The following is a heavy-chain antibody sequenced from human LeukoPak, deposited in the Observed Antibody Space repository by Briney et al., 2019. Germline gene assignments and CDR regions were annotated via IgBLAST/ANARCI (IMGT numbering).Heavy chain of an antibody. V-gene: IGHV4-61*02. CDR3: ARDEPIWFGEYGMDV. CDR2: IYTSGST. Sequence: SETLSLTCTVSGGSISSGSYYWSWIRQPAGKGLEWIGRIYTSGSTSYNPSLKSRVTISVDTSKNQFSLKLSSVTAADTAVYYCARDEPIWFGEYGMDVWGQGTTVTVSS. D-gene: IGHD3-10*01. CDR1: GGSISSGSYY. J-gene: IGHJ6*02.